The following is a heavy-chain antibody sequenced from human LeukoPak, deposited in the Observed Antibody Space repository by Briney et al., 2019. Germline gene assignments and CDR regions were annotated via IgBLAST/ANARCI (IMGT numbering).Heavy chain of an antibody. V-gene: IGHV4-4*09. CDR2: IYQTGAT. D-gene: IGHD3-22*01. Sequence: PSETLSLTCIVSGGSISNYYWSWFRQPPGKGLEWIGYIYQTGATSYNPSLKSRVTISIDTSKNQFSLKLSSVTATDTAVYYCARERFHLDSSGALDYWGQGTLVTVSS. J-gene: IGHJ4*02. CDR1: GGSISNYY. CDR3: ARERFHLDSSGALDY.